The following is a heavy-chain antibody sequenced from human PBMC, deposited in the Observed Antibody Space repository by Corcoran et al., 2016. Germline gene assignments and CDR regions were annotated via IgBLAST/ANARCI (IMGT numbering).Heavy chain of an antibody. D-gene: IGHD2-15*01. CDR3: ARDYCSGSTCYPAY. J-gene: IGHJ4*02. V-gene: IGHV3-48*02. Sequence: EVQLVESGGGLVQPGGSLRLSCAASGFTFSTYSMNWVRQAPGKGLEWVSYISSGSSTIYYTDSVKGRFTISRDNAMNSLYLQMNSLRDEETAVYYCARDYCSGSTCYPAYWGQGTLVTVSS. CDR2: ISSGSSTI. CDR1: GFTFSTYS.